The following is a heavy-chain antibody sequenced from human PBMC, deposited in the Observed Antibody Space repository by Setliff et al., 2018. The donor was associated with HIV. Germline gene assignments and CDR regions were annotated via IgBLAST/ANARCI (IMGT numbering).Heavy chain of an antibody. Sequence: SETLSLTCAVSVGSISSSNWWSWVRQPPGKGLEWIGEIYHSGSANYNPSLKSRVIISIDKSTNKFSLKVSSVTAADTAVYYCARILVAAAGTGFDPWGQGILVTVSS. CDR1: VGSISSSNW. J-gene: IGHJ5*02. CDR2: IYHSGSA. CDR3: ARILVAAAGTGFDP. D-gene: IGHD6-13*01. V-gene: IGHV4-4*02.